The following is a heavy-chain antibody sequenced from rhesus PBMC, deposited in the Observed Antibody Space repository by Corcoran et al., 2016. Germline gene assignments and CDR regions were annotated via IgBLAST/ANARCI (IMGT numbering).Heavy chain of an antibody. Sequence: EVQLVASGGGLVQPGGSLRLSCAASGFTFSSYWMAWVRQATGKGLEWVSSISQPVGKNTYDLHPFKGRFTISRDNAKNTRYLQMNSRRAEDTAVYYCARRGSGSLPSYWGQGVLVTVSS. CDR3: ARRGSGSLPSY. V-gene: IGHV3-37*01. D-gene: IGHD6-25*01. CDR2: ISQPVGKNT. CDR1: GFTFSSYW. J-gene: IGHJ4*01.